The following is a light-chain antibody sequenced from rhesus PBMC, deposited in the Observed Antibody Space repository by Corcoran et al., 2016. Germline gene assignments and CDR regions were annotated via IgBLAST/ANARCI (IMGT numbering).Light chain of an antibody. CDR3: QQHNSYPLT. V-gene: IGKV1-25*01. CDR2: AAS. CDR1: QGISSY. Sequence: DIQMTQSPSSLSASVGDRVTITCRASQGISSYLAWYQQKPGKAPKLLIYAASTLQSGGPSRFSGSGSGTDFTLTISSLQPEDFATYYCQQHNSYPLTFGPGTKLDIK. J-gene: IGKJ3*01.